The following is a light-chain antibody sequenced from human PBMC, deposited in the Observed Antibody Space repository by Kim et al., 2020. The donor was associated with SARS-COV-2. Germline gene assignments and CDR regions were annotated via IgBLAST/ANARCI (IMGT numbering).Light chain of an antibody. CDR3: QQRSNWRT. CDR2: DAS. CDR1: QSVSGN. V-gene: IGKV3-11*01. J-gene: IGKJ2*01. Sequence: EVVLTQSPATLSLSPGERATLSCRASQSVSGNLTWYQQKPGQAPRLLIYDASNRATGIPARFSGSGSGTDFTLNISSLELEDFAVYYCQQRSNWRTFGQGTKLEIK.